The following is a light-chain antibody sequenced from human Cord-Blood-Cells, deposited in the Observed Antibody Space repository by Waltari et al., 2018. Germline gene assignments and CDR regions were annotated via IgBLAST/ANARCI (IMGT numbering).Light chain of an antibody. CDR1: QSISSW. Sequence: DIQMTQSPSTLSASVGDRVTITCRASQSISSWFAWYQQKPGKAPKLLIYDASSLESGIPSRFSGSGSGTDFTLTISSLQPEDFATYYCQQYNSYSWTFGQGTKVEIK. J-gene: IGKJ1*01. V-gene: IGKV1-5*01. CDR2: DAS. CDR3: QQYNSYSWT.